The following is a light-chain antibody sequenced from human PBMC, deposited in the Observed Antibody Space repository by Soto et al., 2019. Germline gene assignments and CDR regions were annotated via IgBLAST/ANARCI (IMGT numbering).Light chain of an antibody. CDR3: QSYDSRLSGYV. CDR2: GNS. V-gene: IGLV1-40*01. J-gene: IGLJ1*01. Sequence: QSVLTQPPSVSGAPGQRVTISCTGSSSNIGAGYGVHWYQQLPGTAPKLLIYGNSNRPSGVPDRFSGSKSGTSASLAITGLQAEDEAHYYCQSYDSRLSGYVFGTGTKVTVL. CDR1: SSNIGAGYG.